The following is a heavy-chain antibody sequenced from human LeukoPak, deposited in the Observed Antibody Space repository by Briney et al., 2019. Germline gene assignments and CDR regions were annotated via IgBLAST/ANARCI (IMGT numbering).Heavy chain of an antibody. Sequence: GASVKVSCKASGYTFTGYYMHWVRQAPGQGLECMGRINPNSGGTNYAQQFQGRVTMTTDTSITTAYMELSRLKSDDTAVYYCARVFDYGDFQARWGQGTLVSVSS. CDR2: INPNSGGT. CDR1: GYTFTGYY. D-gene: IGHD4-17*01. CDR3: ARVFDYGDFQAR. J-gene: IGHJ4*02. V-gene: IGHV1-2*06.